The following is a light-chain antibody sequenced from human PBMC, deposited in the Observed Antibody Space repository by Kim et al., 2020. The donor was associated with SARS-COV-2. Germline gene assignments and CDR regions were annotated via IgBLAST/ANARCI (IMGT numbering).Light chain of an antibody. CDR2: RNN. J-gene: IGLJ3*02. CDR3: SAWDRSLRGWV. V-gene: IGLV10-54*01. Sequence: QAGLTQPPSVSKDLRQTATLTCTGNSNNVGNQGAAWLQQHQGHPPKVLFYRNNKRPSGISERLSASRSENTASLTITGLQPEDEADYYCSAWDRSLRGWVFGGGTQLTVL. CDR1: SNNVGNQG.